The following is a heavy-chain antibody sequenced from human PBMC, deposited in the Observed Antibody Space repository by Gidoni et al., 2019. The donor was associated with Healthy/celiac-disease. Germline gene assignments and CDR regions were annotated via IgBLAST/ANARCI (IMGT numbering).Heavy chain of an antibody. J-gene: IGHJ5*02. CDR1: GFTFSSYA. CDR2: ISYDGSNK. V-gene: IGHV3-30-3*01. D-gene: IGHD5-18*01. CDR3: ASDSGGYSYGLGDRVTFDP. Sequence: VQLVESGGGVVQPGRSLRLSCAASGFTFSSYALHWVRQAPGKGLEWVAVISYDGSNKYYADSVKGRFTISRDNSKNTLYLQMNSLRAEDTAVYYCASDSGGYSYGLGDRVTFDPWGQGTLVTVSS.